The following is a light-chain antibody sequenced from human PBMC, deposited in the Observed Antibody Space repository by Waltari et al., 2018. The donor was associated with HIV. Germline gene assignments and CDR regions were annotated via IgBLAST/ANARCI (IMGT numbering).Light chain of an antibody. Sequence: SYELTQPPSVSVSPGQTARNTCTGETLADQYVDWYQQKSGQAPVLVMYKASERPSGIPERFYGSTSGTTVTLIISGVQAEDEADYYCQSVDSKVSHYVFGTGTKVTVL. J-gene: IGLJ1*01. CDR1: TLADQY. CDR3: QSVDSKVSHYV. CDR2: KAS. V-gene: IGLV3-25*03.